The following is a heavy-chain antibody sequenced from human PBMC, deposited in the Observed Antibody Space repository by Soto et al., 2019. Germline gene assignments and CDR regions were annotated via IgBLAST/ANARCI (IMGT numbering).Heavy chain of an antibody. CDR3: ARAPAARPPNQLLYYYYYGMEV. Sequence: SETLSLTCTVSGGSISSSSYYWGWIRQPPGKGLERIGSIYYSGSTYYNPSLKSRVTISVDTSKNQFSLKLSSVTAADTAVYYCARAPAARPPNQLLYYYYYGMEVWGQGTTVTVSS. CDR1: GGSISSSSYY. V-gene: IGHV4-39*07. J-gene: IGHJ6*02. CDR2: IYYSGST. D-gene: IGHD6-6*01.